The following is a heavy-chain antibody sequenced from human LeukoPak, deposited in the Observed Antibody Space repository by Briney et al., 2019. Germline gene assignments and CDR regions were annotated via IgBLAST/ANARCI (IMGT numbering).Heavy chain of an antibody. J-gene: IGHJ4*02. CDR3: ARDQGVGADFDY. Sequence: GGSLRLSCAASGFIFSSYEMNWVRQAPGKGLEWVSYISSSGSTIYYADSVKGRLAISRDNAKNSLYLQMNSLRAEDTAVYYCARDQGVGADFDYWGQGTLVTVSS. D-gene: IGHD1-26*01. CDR2: ISSSGSTI. CDR1: GFIFSSYE. V-gene: IGHV3-48*03.